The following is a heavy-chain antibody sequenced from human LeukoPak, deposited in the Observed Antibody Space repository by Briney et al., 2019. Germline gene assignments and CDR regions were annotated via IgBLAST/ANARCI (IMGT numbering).Heavy chain of an antibody. J-gene: IGHJ4*02. D-gene: IGHD5-12*01. CDR3: ARLSGYDGDFDY. V-gene: IGHV1-2*02. CDR1: GYTFTSYD. Sequence: ASVKVSCKASGYTFTSYDINWVRQATGQGLEWMGWMNPNSGGTNYAQKFQGRVTMTRDTSISTAYMELSRLRSDDTAVYYCARLSGYDGDFDYWGQGTLVTVSS. CDR2: MNPNSGGT.